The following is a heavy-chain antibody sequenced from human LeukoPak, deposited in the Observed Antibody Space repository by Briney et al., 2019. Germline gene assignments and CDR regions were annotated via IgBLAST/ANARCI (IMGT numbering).Heavy chain of an antibody. D-gene: IGHD5-18*01. CDR2: ISSSGSTM. CDR3: ARGFRDTAMFLDY. CDR1: GITFSSNE. J-gene: IGHJ4*02. V-gene: IGHV3-48*03. Sequence: GGSLRLSCAASGITFSSNEMNWVRQAPGKGLEWISCISSSGSTMYYADSVKGRFTISRDNAKNSLYLQMNSLRAEDTAVYYCARGFRDTAMFLDYWGQGTLVTVSS.